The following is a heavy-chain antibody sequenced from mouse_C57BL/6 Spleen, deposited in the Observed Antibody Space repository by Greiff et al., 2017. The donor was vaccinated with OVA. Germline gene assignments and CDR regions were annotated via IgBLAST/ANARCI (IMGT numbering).Heavy chain of an antibody. Sequence: VQLQQSGPELVKPGASVKMSCKASGYTFTDYNMHWVKQSHGKSLEWIGYINPNNGGTSYNQKFKGKATLTVNKSSSTAYMELRSLTSEDSAVYYCARERGTGSFFAYWGQGTLVTVSA. CDR1: GYTFTDYN. V-gene: IGHV1-22*01. J-gene: IGHJ3*01. CDR2: INPNNGGT. D-gene: IGHD4-1*01. CDR3: ARERGTGSFFAY.